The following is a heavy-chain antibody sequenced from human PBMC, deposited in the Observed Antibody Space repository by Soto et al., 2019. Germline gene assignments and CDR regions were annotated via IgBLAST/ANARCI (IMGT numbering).Heavy chain of an antibody. CDR1: RFTFSNYA. J-gene: IGHJ4*02. CDR2: ISRSGRGSA. D-gene: IGHD3-22*01. V-gene: IGHV3-23*01. CDR3: ARGRYLDSSDYWVANLPFDH. Sequence: EVQLLESGGGLVQPGGSLRLSCAASRFTFSNYAMNWVRQAPGKGLAWVSAISRSGRGSAYYADSVKGRFTISRDNSENTLFLQMNNLRDEDTALYYCARGRYLDSSDYWVANLPFDHWGLGTLVTVSS.